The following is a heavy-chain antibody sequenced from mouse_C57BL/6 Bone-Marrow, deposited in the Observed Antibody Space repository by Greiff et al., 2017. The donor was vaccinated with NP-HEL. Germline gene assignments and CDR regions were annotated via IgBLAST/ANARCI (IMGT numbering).Heavy chain of an antibody. CDR3: ARLPTRAMDY. J-gene: IGHJ4*01. CDR2: ISSGGSYT. V-gene: IGHV5-6*01. D-gene: IGHD6-1*01. CDR1: GFTFSSYG. Sequence: EVQGVESGGDLVKPGGSLKLSCAASGFTFSSYGMSWVRQTPDKRLEWVATISSGGSYTYYPDSVKGRFTISRDNAKNTLYLQMSSLKSEDTAMYYCARLPTRAMDYWGQGTSVTVSS.